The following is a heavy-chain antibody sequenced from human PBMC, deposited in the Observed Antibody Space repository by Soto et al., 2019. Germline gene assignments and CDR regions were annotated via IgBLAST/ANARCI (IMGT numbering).Heavy chain of an antibody. J-gene: IGHJ4*02. Sequence: SETMSLTCAVSGGSISSGGYSWSWIRQPPGKGLEWIGYIYHSGSTYYNPSLKSRVTISVDRSKNQFSLKLSSVTAADTAVYYCARASTTVTTLDYWGQGTLVTVSS. CDR2: IYHSGST. D-gene: IGHD4-17*01. V-gene: IGHV4-30-2*01. CDR3: ARASTTVTTLDY. CDR1: GGSISSGGYS.